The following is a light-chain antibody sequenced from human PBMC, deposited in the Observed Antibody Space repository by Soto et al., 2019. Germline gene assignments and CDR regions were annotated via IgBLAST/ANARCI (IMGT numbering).Light chain of an antibody. CDR3: SSYTSSGSYV. J-gene: IGLJ1*01. CDR2: EVS. CDR1: SSDVGGYGS. Sequence: QSALTQPASVSGPPGQSITISCTGTSSDVGGYGSVSWYQQHPGKAPNLMIYEVSNRPSGVSNRFSGSKSGNTASLTISGLQAEDDADYYCSSYTSSGSYVFGTGTKV. V-gene: IGLV2-14*01.